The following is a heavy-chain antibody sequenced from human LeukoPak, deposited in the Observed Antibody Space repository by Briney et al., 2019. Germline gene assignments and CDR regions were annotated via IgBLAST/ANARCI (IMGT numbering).Heavy chain of an antibody. CDR3: ARDQGITMIHNWFDH. Sequence: SVKVSCKASGGTFSSYAISWVRQAPGQGLEWMGGIIPIFGTANYAQKFQGRVTITADESTSTAYMELSSLRSEDTAVYYCARDQGITMIHNWFDHWGQGTLVTVSS. CDR2: IIPIFGTA. J-gene: IGHJ5*02. V-gene: IGHV1-69*13. CDR1: GGTFSSYA. D-gene: IGHD3-22*01.